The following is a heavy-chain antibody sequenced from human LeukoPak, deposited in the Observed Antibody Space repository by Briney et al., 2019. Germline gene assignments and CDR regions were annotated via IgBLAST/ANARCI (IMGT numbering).Heavy chain of an antibody. J-gene: IGHJ4*02. Sequence: SQTLSLTCAISGDSVSSNSAAWNWIRQSPSRGLEWLGRTYYRSKWSSNYAVSVKSRITIHPDTSKNQFSLQLNSVTPEDTAVYYCAGGVDTDLHNWGQGTLVTVSS. D-gene: IGHD5-18*01. V-gene: IGHV6-1*01. CDR3: AGGVDTDLHN. CDR2: TYYRSKWSS. CDR1: GDSVSSNSAA.